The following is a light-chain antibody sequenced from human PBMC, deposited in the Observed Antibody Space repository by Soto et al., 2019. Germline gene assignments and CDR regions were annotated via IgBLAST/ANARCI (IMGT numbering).Light chain of an antibody. CDR1: QNVTSRY. CDR3: QHYGTSHT. CDR2: GAF. J-gene: IGKJ2*01. Sequence: EIVLTQSPGTRSLSPGERATLSGRDSQNVTSRYLAWYQQKPGQAPRLLIFGAFSRATGIPDRFSGSGSGTDFTLTISRLEPEDFAVYYCQHYGTSHTFGQGTKLE. V-gene: IGKV3-20*01.